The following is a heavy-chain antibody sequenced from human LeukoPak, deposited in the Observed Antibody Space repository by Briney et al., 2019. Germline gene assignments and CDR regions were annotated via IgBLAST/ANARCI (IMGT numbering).Heavy chain of an antibody. Sequence: GESLKISCKGSGYSFTSYWIGWVRQMPGKGLEWMVIIYPGDSDTRYSPSFQGQVTISADKSISTAYLQWSSLKASDTAMYYCARRSYYDSSGYYYYFDYWGQGTLVTVSS. V-gene: IGHV5-51*01. CDR2: IYPGDSDT. CDR1: GYSFTSYW. J-gene: IGHJ4*02. D-gene: IGHD3-22*01. CDR3: ARRSYYDSSGYYYYFDY.